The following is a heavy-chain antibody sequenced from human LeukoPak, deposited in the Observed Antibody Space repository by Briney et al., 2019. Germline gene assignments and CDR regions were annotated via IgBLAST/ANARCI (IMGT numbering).Heavy chain of an antibody. V-gene: IGHV3-64D*06. J-gene: IGHJ6*04. CDR1: GFTFSSYA. CDR2: ISSNGGST. Sequence: PGGSLRLSCSASGFTFSSYAVHWVRQAPGKGLEYVSAISSNGGSTYYADSVKGRFTISRDNSKNTLYLQMSSLRAEDTAVYYCVKDGGYSYGYIYYYYGMDVWGKGTTVTVSS. CDR3: VKDGGYSYGYIYYYYGMDV. D-gene: IGHD5-18*01.